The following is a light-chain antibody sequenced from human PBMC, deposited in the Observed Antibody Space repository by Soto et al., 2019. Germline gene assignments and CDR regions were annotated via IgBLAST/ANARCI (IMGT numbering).Light chain of an antibody. V-gene: IGKV1-9*01. CDR2: AAS. CDR1: QGISSY. J-gene: IGKJ1*01. Sequence: DIPLTQSPSFLSASVGDRVTITCRASQGISSYLAWYQQKPGKAPKLLIYAASTLQSGVPSRFSGSGSGTEFTLTISSLQPEDFATYYCQQLNNYLTFGQGTKVEIK. CDR3: QQLNNYLT.